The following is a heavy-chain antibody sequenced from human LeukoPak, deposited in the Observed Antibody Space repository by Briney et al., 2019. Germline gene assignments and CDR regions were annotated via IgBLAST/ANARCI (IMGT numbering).Heavy chain of an antibody. D-gene: IGHD3-22*01. CDR3: AKLSVSMIVVVTTHDAFDI. Sequence: PGGSLRLSCGASSFTFSSYAMSWVRQAPGKGLQWVSAFSGSGGSTYYADSVKGRFTISRDNSKNTLYLQMNSLRAEDTAVYYCAKLSVSMIVVVTTHDAFDIWGQGTMVTVSS. CDR2: FSGSGGST. J-gene: IGHJ3*02. CDR1: SFTFSSYA. V-gene: IGHV3-23*01.